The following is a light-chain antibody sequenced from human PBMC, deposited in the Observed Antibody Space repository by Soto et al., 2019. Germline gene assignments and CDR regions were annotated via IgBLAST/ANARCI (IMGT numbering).Light chain of an antibody. CDR1: QSVSSN. Sequence: IVLTQSPGTLSLSPAERGALSCRASQSVSSNYVAWYQQKPGQAPRLLIYGASTRATGIPARFSGSGSGTEFTLTISSLQSEDFAVYYCQQYNNWPWTFGQGTKVDI. V-gene: IGKV3-15*01. CDR2: GAS. J-gene: IGKJ1*01. CDR3: QQYNNWPWT.